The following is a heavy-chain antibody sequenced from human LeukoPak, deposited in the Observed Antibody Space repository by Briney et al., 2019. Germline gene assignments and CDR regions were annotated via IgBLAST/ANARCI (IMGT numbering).Heavy chain of an antibody. CDR1: GFTFDDYG. V-gene: IGHV3-20*04. D-gene: IGHD3-22*01. CDR2: INWNGGST. Sequence: PGGSLRLSCAASGFTFDDYGMSWVRQAPGKGLEWVAGINWNGGSTGYADSVNGRFTISRDNAKNSLYLQMNSLRAEDTALYYCARGGYYDSRYYFDYWGQGTLVTVSS. CDR3: ARGGYYDSRYYFDY. J-gene: IGHJ4*02.